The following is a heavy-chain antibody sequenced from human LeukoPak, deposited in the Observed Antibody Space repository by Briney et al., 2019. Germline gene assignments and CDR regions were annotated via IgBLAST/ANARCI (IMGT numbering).Heavy chain of an antibody. CDR3: ASHPRAMAPMGY. D-gene: IGHD5-18*01. CDR1: GYSFTSYW. Sequence: GESLRISCKGSGYSFTSYWISWVRQMPGKGLESMGRIDPSDSYTNYSPSFQGHVTISADKSISTTYLQWSSLKASDTAMYYCASHPRAMAPMGYWGQGTLVTVSS. J-gene: IGHJ4*02. CDR2: IDPSDSYT. V-gene: IGHV5-10-1*01.